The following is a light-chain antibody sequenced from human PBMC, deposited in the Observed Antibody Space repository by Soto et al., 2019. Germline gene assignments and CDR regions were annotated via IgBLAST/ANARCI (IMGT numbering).Light chain of an antibody. CDR3: QRYHSALLT. CDR1: QDIRNY. CDR2: AAS. V-gene: IGKV1-27*01. J-gene: IGKJ3*01. Sequence: DIQMTQSPSSLSASVGDRVTMTCRASQDIRNYVAWYQQKPGEVPKLLLYAASTFQSGVPARFSGGGFGTDFTLTISSLRPEDVATYYCQRYHSALLTFGPGTKVDLK.